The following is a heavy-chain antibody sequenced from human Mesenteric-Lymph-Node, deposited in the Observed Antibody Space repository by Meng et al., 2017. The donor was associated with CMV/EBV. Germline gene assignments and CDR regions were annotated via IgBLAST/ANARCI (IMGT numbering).Heavy chain of an antibody. J-gene: IGHJ4*02. D-gene: IGHD1-26*01. CDR3: ARNYDRYTGSFLDY. CDR2: IWYDGSNK. CDR1: GFTFSSYG. Sequence: GESLKISCAASGFTFSSYGMHWVRQAPGKGLEWVAVIWYDGSNKYYADSVKGRFTISRDNSKNTLYLQMNSLRAEDTAVYYCARNYDRYTGSFLDYWGEGTLVTVSS. V-gene: IGHV3-33*01.